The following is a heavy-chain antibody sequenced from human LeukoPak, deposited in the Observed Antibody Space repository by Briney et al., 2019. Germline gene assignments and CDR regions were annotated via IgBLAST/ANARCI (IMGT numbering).Heavy chain of an antibody. Sequence: PGGSLRLSCAASGFTFSSYAMHWVRQAPGKGLEWVAVISYDGSNKYYADSVKGRFTFSRDNSKNTLYLQMNSLRAEDTAVYYCAKSGAVAGPYYFDYWGQGTLVTVSS. V-gene: IGHV3-30*04. CDR3: AKSGAVAGPYYFDY. D-gene: IGHD6-19*01. CDR1: GFTFSSYA. CDR2: ISYDGSNK. J-gene: IGHJ4*02.